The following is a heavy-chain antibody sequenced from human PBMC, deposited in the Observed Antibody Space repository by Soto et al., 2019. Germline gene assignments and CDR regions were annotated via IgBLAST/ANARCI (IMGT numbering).Heavy chain of an antibody. CDR2: IFHTGIT. V-gene: IGHV4-59*01. D-gene: IGHD3-22*01. Sequence: XGTLSLTCFISGGSFSNDYWTWIRQSPGKGLEWIGYIFHTGITDYNPSVKSRVTISIDKSRNLFSLNLTSVTAADTAVYYCARDRYFYDSRGYYRTLDSWGQGTLVTVSS. J-gene: IGHJ5*01. CDR1: GGSFSNDY. CDR3: ARDRYFYDSRGYYRTLDS.